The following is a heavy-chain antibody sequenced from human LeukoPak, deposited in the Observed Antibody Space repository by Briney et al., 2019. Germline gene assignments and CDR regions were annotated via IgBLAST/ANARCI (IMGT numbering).Heavy chain of an antibody. J-gene: IGHJ3*02. CDR2: IYYSGST. D-gene: IGHD3-22*01. V-gene: IGHV4-39*07. CDR1: GGSISSTSHH. CDR3: ARLSSGYILLSAFDI. Sequence: SETLSLTCSVSGGSISSTSHHWDWIRQPPGKGLEWIGSIYYSGSTYYNPSLKSRVTISVDTSKNQFSLKLNSVTAADTAVYYCARLSSGYILLSAFDIWGQGTMVTVSS.